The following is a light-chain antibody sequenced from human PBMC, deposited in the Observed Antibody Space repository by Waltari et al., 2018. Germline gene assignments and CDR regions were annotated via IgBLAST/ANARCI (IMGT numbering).Light chain of an antibody. Sequence: DIQMTQSPSSVSASVGDRINITCRASQDIGNWLAWYQQKPGTAPKLLIYAASRLQRGGPARFSGSGFGTDFTLTIVSLQPEDFATYFCQQANTFPPGVTFGGGTKVEI. V-gene: IGKV1D-12*01. CDR3: QQANTFPPGVT. CDR2: AAS. J-gene: IGKJ4*01. CDR1: QDIGNW.